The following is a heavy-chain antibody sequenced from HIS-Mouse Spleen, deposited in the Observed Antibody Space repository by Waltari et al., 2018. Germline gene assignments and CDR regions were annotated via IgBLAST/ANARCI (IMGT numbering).Heavy chain of an antibody. J-gene: IGHJ2*01. CDR1: GYTFTGYY. V-gene: IGHV1-2*02. CDR3: ARDRDVDWYFDL. D-gene: IGHD3-10*01. CDR2: INPKSGGT. Sequence: QVQLVQSGAEVKKPGASVKVSCKASGYTFTGYYMHWVRQAPGQGLEWMGWINPKSGGTNYAQKFQGRVTMTRDTSISTAYMELSRLRSDDTAVYYCARDRDVDWYFDLWGRGTLVTVSS.